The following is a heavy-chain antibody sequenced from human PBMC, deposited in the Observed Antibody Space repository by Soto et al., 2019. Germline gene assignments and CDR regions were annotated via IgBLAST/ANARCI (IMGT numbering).Heavy chain of an antibody. V-gene: IGHV4-59*01. J-gene: IGHJ3*01. D-gene: IGHD2-8*01. CDR2: FYTTVST. Sequence: AETLSLTCTASGGSISGYYCSWFRQPPGRGLEWIGYFYTTVSTSYNHSLKTRVTISVYTSRNQCSLELKSLTTADTAVYYCALIGGDV. CDR1: GGSISGYY. CDR3: ALIGGDV.